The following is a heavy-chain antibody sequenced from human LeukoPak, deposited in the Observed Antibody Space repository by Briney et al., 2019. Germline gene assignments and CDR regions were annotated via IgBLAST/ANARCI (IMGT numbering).Heavy chain of an antibody. V-gene: IGHV4-59*01. CDR2: IDYSGSS. CDR1: GGSISSYS. J-gene: IGHJ3*02. Sequence: PETLSLTGSVSGGSISSYSWTWIRQPPGKGLEWIGFIDYSGSSNYNPSFTSRVTISADPSKNHFPLNLTSVTAADTAVYFCARDHPVADWAADIWGRGTLVTVSS. D-gene: IGHD3-9*01. CDR3: ARDHPVADWAADI.